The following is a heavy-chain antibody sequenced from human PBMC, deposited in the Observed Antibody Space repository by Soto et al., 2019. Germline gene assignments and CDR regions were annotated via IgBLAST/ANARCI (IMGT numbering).Heavy chain of an antibody. CDR3: AKNGCGGDCYSSVAGNWFDP. CDR1: GFTFSGYV. CDR2: ISGSGGSS. Sequence: EVQLLESGGGLVQPGGSLRLSCAASGFTFSGYVMSWVRQAPGKGLEWISIISGSGGSSYYADSVKGRFTISRDKSNNTVYLQMHSLRADDTAVYYCAKNGCGGDCYSSVAGNWFDPWGQGTLVTVSS. D-gene: IGHD2-21*02. J-gene: IGHJ5*02. V-gene: IGHV3-23*01.